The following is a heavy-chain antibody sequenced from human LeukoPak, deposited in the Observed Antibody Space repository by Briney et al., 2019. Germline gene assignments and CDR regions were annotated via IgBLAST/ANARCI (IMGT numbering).Heavy chain of an antibody. J-gene: IGHJ4*02. D-gene: IGHD3-10*01. V-gene: IGHV4-39*01. CDR1: GGSISSSSYY. Sequence: SETLSLTCTVSGGSISSSSYYWGWIRQPQGKGLEWIGGIYYSGSTYYNPSLKSRVTISVDTSKNQFSLKLSSVTAADTAVYYCARVLLWFGEVKAYYFDYWGQGTLVTVSS. CDR2: IYYSGST. CDR3: ARVLLWFGEVKAYYFDY.